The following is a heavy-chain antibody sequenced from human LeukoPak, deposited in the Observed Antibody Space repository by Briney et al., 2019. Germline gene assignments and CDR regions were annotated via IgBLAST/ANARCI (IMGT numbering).Heavy chain of an antibody. Sequence: SQTLSLTCTVSGDSVTSGGYYWNWIRQHPVKGPEWIGYIYYTGSTNYNPSLKSRINISADTSKNQFSLKLKSVTAADTAIYYCARSGLYYPGSGSFDYWGQGALVTVSS. CDR2: IYYTGST. CDR3: ARSGLYYPGSGSFDY. J-gene: IGHJ4*02. D-gene: IGHD3-10*01. CDR1: GDSVTSGGYY. V-gene: IGHV4-31*03.